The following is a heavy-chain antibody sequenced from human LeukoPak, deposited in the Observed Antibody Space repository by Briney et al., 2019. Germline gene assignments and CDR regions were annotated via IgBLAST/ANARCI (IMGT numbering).Heavy chain of an antibody. J-gene: IGHJ4*02. CDR1: GLTFSTYA. D-gene: IGHD3-16*01. Sequence: GGSLKLFCAASGLTFSTYAMSWVRQAPGKGLEWVSSISGGGSATFYADSVKGRFTISRDNSKNTLYLQMNSLRAEDTAVYYCAKGALGGLDYWGQGTLVTVSS. CDR2: ISGGGSAT. V-gene: IGHV3-23*01. CDR3: AKGALGGLDY.